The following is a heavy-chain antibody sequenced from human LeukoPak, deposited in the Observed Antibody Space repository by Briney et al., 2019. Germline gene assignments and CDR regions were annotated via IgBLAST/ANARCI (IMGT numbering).Heavy chain of an antibody. CDR2: IYYSGST. Sequence: PSETLSLTCTVSGGSISSHYWSGIRQPPGKGLEWIGYIYYSGSTNYNPSLKSRVTISVDTSKNQFSLKLSSVTAADTAVYYCARANAYYDFWSGLNWFDPWGQGTLVTVSS. D-gene: IGHD3-3*01. J-gene: IGHJ5*02. CDR1: GGSISSHY. V-gene: IGHV4-59*11. CDR3: ARANAYYDFWSGLNWFDP.